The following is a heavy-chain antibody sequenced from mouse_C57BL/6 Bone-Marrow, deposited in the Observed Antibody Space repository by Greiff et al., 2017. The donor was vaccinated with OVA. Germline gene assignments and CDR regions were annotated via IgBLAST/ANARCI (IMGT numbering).Heavy chain of an antibody. CDR1: GYSFTNYF. Sequence: VQLQQSGAELVRPGPSVKVSCKASGYSFTNYFFEWVKQRPGKGLEWIGVIIPGSGGTNYNAKFKGKATLTVDKSSSMSYMKLSSLTSEDSAVDFCASTVYYYGPFAYWGQGTTVTVSA. V-gene: IGHV1-54*01. J-gene: IGHJ3*01. D-gene: IGHD1-1*01. CDR2: IIPGSGGT. CDR3: ASTVYYYGPFAY.